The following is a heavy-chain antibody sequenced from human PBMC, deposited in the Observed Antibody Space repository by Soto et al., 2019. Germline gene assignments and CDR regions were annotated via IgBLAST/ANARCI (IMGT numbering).Heavy chain of an antibody. V-gene: IGHV1-69*01. CDR1: GVTINRFA. CDR3: ARGYGGYFDD. D-gene: IGHD4-17*01. CDR2: ITPLFETT. J-gene: IGHJ4*02. Sequence: QVQLGQSGAEVKKPGSSVKVSCKASGVTINRFAVTWVRQAPGQGLQWLGGITPLFETTNYAQNFQGRVTMTADESTTTSYMELRGLASEDTAVYYCARGYGGYFDDWGQGTLVTVSS.